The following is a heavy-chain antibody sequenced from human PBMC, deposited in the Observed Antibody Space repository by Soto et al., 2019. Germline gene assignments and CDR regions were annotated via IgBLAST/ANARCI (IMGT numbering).Heavy chain of an antibody. V-gene: IGHV1-18*01. CDR3: ARRVQVWLPDYYGMDV. Sequence: QAQLVQSGAEVKKPGASVNVSCKASGYDYVTYAITWVRQRPGQGLEWMGWISTLNGNTNYAQNFQGRVTMTTDTSTRTVHLELRSLRSDDTAVYYCARRVQVWLPDYYGMDVWGQGTTVTVSS. J-gene: IGHJ6*02. CDR2: ISTLNGNT. D-gene: IGHD5-18*01. CDR1: GYDYVTYA.